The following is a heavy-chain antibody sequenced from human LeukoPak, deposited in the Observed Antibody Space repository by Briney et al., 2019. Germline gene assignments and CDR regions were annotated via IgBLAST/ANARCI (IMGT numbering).Heavy chain of an antibody. D-gene: IGHD3-22*01. Sequence: PGGSLRLSCAASGFTFSSYGMHWVRQAPGKGLEWVAVIWYDGSNKYYADSVKGRFTISRDNPKNTLYLQMNSLRAEDTAVYYCARGARGTLYYYDSSGYYSRVLDYWGQGTLVTVSS. CDR2: IWYDGSNK. CDR3: ARGARGTLYYYDSSGYYSRVLDY. CDR1: GFTFSSYG. J-gene: IGHJ4*02. V-gene: IGHV3-33*01.